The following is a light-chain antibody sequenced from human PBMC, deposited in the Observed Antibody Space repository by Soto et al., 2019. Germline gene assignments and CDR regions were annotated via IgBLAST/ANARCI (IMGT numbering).Light chain of an antibody. CDR3: QQYTNTNNPWM. CDR1: QTISTW. V-gene: IGKV1-5*01. J-gene: IGKJ1*01. Sequence: DIQVTRSPPTRSASVGDRVTITCRASQTISTWMAWYQQKPGKAPKLLVYDASTLQSGVASRFSGSGSGTEFTLIISGLQPDDSATYYCQQYTNTNNPWMFGQGTKVDI. CDR2: DAS.